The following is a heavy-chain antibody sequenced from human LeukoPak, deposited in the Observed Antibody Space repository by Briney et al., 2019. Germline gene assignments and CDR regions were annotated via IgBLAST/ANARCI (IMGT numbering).Heavy chain of an antibody. J-gene: IGHJ6*03. Sequence: SETLSLTCTVSGGSISSSSYYWGWLRQPPGKGLEWIGSIYYSGSTYYNPSLKSRVTISVDTSKNQFSLKLSSVTAADTAVYYCARLFKGLGPLNYMDVWGKGTTVTISS. CDR3: ARLFKGLGPLNYMDV. V-gene: IGHV4-39*01. CDR2: IYYSGST. D-gene: IGHD3-16*01. CDR1: GGSISSSSYY.